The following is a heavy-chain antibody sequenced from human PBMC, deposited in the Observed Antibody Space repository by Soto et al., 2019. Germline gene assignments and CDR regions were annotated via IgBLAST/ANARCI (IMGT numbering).Heavy chain of an antibody. CDR1: GFTFSSYA. D-gene: IGHD3-16*01. V-gene: IGHV3-23*01. Sequence: GGSLRLSCAASGFTFSSYAMSWVRQAPGKGLEWVSGISGSGDSAYYADSVKGRFTISMDDSKNTLYLQMNTLRAEDTAVYYCARDAFGGTVFLGYLDYWGRGTVVTVSS. CDR2: ISGSGDSA. CDR3: ARDAFGGTVFLGYLDY. J-gene: IGHJ4*02.